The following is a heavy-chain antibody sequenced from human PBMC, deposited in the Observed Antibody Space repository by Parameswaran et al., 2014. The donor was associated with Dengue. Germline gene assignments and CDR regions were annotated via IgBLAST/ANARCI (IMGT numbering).Heavy chain of an antibody. V-gene: IGHV3-53*04. Sequence: WIRQPPGKGLEWVSVIYSGGSTYYADSVKGRFTISRHNSKNTLYLQMNSLRAEDTAVYYRARDQVVVVPAAISSRRDYYYYMDVWGKGTTVTVSS. CDR3: ARDQVVVVPAAISSRRDYYYYMDV. CDR2: IYSGGST. D-gene: IGHD2-2*01. J-gene: IGHJ6*03.